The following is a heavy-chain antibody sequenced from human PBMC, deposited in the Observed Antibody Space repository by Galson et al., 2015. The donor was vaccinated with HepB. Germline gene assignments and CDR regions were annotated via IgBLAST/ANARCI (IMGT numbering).Heavy chain of an antibody. CDR3: AREKGGQRDAFDI. Sequence: SLRLSCAASGSNVNTYYVSWVRQAPVKGLEWVSVIYPNGDTFYAESVMGRFTVSRDNSRNTVFLQMNSLRAADTAIYFCAREKGGQRDAFDIWGQGTMVTVSS. CDR2: IYPNGDT. CDR1: GSNVNTYY. J-gene: IGHJ3*02. V-gene: IGHV3-53*01. D-gene: IGHD3-16*01.